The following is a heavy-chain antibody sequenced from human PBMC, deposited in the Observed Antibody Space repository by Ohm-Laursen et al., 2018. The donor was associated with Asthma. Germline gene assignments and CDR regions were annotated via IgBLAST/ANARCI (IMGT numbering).Heavy chain of an antibody. D-gene: IGHD1-26*01. V-gene: IGHV3-21*01. J-gene: IGHJ1*01. Sequence: SLRLSCAASGYTFSRYSIHWVRQIPGKGLEWVASISTASSFIYYADSVRGRFTTSRDNARNSVYLQMNSLRAEDTALYYCARIGPVWELPGREYSLHHWGEGTLVTVSS. CDR1: GYTFSRYS. CDR3: ARIGPVWELPGREYSLHH. CDR2: ISTASSFI.